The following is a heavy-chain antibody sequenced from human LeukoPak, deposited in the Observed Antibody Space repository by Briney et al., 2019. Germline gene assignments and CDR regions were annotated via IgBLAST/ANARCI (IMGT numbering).Heavy chain of an antibody. Sequence: SETLSLTCTVSGGSLISGGYYWSWIRQRPGKGLEWIGYIDYSGSTHYNPSLKSRVITSADTSKNQFSLQLISVTAADTAVYYCARGREGPDFDNWGQGTLVTVSS. CDR1: GGSLISGGYY. V-gene: IGHV4-31*03. J-gene: IGHJ4*02. CDR2: IDYSGST. CDR3: ARGREGPDFDN. D-gene: IGHD3-10*01.